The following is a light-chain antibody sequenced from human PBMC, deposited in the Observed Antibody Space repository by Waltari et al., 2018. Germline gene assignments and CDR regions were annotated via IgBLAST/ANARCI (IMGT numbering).Light chain of an antibody. V-gene: IGKV4-1*01. J-gene: IGKJ4*01. CDR2: WAS. CDR3: QQYYSIPLT. Sequence: DIVMTQSPDSLAVSLGEGATINYTSSQSVLYSSNNKIYLAWYQQKPGQPPKLLIYWASTRETGVPDRFSGSGSGTHFTLTITSLQAEDVAVYYCQQYYSIPLTFGGGTRMEIK. CDR1: QSVLYSSNNKIY.